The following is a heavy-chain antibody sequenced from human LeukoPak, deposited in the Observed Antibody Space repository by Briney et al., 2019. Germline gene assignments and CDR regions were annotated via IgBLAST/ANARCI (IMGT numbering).Heavy chain of an antibody. V-gene: IGHV5-51*01. CDR1: GNSFVDYW. Sequence: GESLKISCTGSGNSFVDYWVAWVRQMPGQGLESMGIIYPRDSDTRYSPSFQGQVTISADKSISTAYLQWSSLKASDTAMYYCARSYNPFDYWGQGTLVTVSS. D-gene: IGHD1-1*01. CDR3: ARSYNPFDY. CDR2: IYPRDSDT. J-gene: IGHJ4*02.